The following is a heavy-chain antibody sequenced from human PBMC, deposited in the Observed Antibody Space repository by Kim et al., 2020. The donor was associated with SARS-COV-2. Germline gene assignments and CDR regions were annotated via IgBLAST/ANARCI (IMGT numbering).Heavy chain of an antibody. CDR2: IFTGDSDT. CDR3: ARVHSGSLRQ. J-gene: IGHJ1*01. Sequence: GESLKISCKGSGDSFPTYWIGWVRQMPGTGLEWMGIIFTGDSDTRYSPSFQGQVTISAVKSISTAYLQWSSLKASDTAMYYCARVHSGSLRQWGQGTLVTVSS. CDR1: GDSFPTYW. D-gene: IGHD1-26*01. V-gene: IGHV5-51*01.